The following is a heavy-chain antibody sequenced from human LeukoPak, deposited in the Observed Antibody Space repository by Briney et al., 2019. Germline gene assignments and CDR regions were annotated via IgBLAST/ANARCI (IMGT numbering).Heavy chain of an antibody. CDR1: GFTFSSYA. Sequence: PGRSLRLSCAASGFTFSSYAMHWVRQAPGKGLEWVAVISYDGSNKYYADSVKGRFTISRDDSKNSLYLQMNSLKTEDTAVYYCARVAIVGATDAFDIWGQGTMVTVSS. CDR2: ISYDGSNK. V-gene: IGHV3-30*04. CDR3: ARVAIVGATDAFDI. D-gene: IGHD1-26*01. J-gene: IGHJ3*02.